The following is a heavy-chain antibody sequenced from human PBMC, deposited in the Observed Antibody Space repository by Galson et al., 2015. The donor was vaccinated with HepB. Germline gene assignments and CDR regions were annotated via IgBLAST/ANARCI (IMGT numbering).Heavy chain of an antibody. Sequence: SVKVSCKASGYTFTGYYMHWVRQAPGQGLEWMGWINPNSGGTNYAQKFQGRVTMTRDTSISTAYMELSRLRSDDTAVYYCARAGYCSSTSCYTGIDYWSQGTLVTVSS. CDR3: ARAGYCSSTSCYTGIDY. V-gene: IGHV1-2*02. D-gene: IGHD2-2*02. CDR1: GYTFTGYY. J-gene: IGHJ4*02. CDR2: INPNSGGT.